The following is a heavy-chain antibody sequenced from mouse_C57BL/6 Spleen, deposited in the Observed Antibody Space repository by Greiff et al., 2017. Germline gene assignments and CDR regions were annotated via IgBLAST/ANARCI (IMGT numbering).Heavy chain of an antibody. CDR3: AALYYDYISYFDY. D-gene: IGHD2-4*01. Sequence: EVQLQQSGAELVKPGASVKLSCTASGFNFTDYYMHWVKQRSEQGLEWIGRIDPEDGETKYAPKFQGKATITADKSSNTAVLQLSSLTSEDTAVYYCAALYYDYISYFDYWGQGTTLTVSS. J-gene: IGHJ2*01. V-gene: IGHV14-2*01. CDR1: GFNFTDYY. CDR2: IDPEDGET.